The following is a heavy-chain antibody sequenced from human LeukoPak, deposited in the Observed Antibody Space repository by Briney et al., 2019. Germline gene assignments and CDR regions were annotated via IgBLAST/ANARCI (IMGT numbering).Heavy chain of an antibody. CDR3: AGGVFYCSSTSCYVDNFDY. J-gene: IGHJ4*02. CDR2: MNPNSGNT. D-gene: IGHD2-2*01. Sequence: ASVKVSCKASGYTFTSYDINWVRQATGQGLEWMGWMNPNSGNTGYAQKFQGRVTMTRNTSISTAYMELSSLRSEDTAVYYCAGGVFYCSSTSCYVDNFDYWGQGTLVTVSS. CDR1: GYTFTSYD. V-gene: IGHV1-8*01.